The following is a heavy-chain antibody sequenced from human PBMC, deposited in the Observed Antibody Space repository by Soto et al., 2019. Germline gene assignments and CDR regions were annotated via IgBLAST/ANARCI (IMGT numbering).Heavy chain of an antibody. CDR1: SGSFKDSY. Sequence: SEALSLTCAISSGSFKDSYWTWIRQPPGKGLEWIGEINHSGYTNSNPSLKSRVTISVDASKNQFSLNLSSVTAADTAVYYCARAVVGPTYYFDPWSQGTQVTVSS. V-gene: IGHV4-34*01. J-gene: IGHJ4*02. D-gene: IGHD2-15*01. CDR2: INHSGYT. CDR3: ARAVVGPTYYFDP.